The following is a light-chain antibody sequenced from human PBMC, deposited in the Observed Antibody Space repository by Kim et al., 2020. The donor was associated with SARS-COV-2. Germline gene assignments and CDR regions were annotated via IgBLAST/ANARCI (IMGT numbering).Light chain of an antibody. CDR1: TSNLSNKL. CDR2: KDN. V-gene: IGLV1-51*01. J-gene: IGLJ3*02. Sequence: GQRVTISCSGGTSNLSNKLVAWYQHLPGTAPKVLIYKDNKRPSGVPGRFSASKSGTSATLAITGLQTGDVGDYYCGTWDDRLDAGVFGGGTQLTVL. CDR3: GTWDDRLDAGV.